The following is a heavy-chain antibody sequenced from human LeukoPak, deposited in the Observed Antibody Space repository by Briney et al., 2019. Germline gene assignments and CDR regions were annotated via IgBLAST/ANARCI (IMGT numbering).Heavy chain of an antibody. D-gene: IGHD2-2*02. CDR1: GFTFSSYG. Sequence: GGSLRLSCAASGFTFSSYGMHWVRQAPGKGLEWVAFIRYDGSNKYYADSVKGRFTISRDNSKNTLYLQMNSLRAEDTAVYYCANGGYCSSTSCYMSYSKPADFDYWGQGTLVTVSS. CDR3: ANGGYCSSTSCYMSYSKPADFDY. CDR2: IRYDGSNK. J-gene: IGHJ4*02. V-gene: IGHV3-30*02.